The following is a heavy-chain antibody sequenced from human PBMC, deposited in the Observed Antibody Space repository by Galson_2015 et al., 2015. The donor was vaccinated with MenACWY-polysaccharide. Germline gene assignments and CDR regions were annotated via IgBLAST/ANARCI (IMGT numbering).Heavy chain of an antibody. V-gene: IGHV5-51*01. J-gene: IGHJ4*02. CDR2: IYPADSDT. CDR1: FTSNW. Sequence: FTSNWISWVRQMPGKGLEWMEIIYPADSDTRYSPSFQGQVTISADKSISTAYLQWSSLKASDTAVYYCARLSATGTVTFDYWGQGTLVTVSS. D-gene: IGHD4-17*01. CDR3: ARLSATGTVTFDY.